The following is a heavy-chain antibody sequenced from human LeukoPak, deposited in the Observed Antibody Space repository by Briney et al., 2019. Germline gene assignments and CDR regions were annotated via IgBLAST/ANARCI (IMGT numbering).Heavy chain of an antibody. J-gene: IGHJ5*02. CDR3: ARDNGLYCSSTSCYVDGVDWFDP. D-gene: IGHD2-2*01. V-gene: IGHV1-18*04. CDR2: INPNSGNT. Sequence: ASVKVSCKASGYTFTGYYMHWVRQAPGQGLEWMGWINPNSGNTNYAQKLQGRVTMTTDTSTSTAYMELRSLRSDDTAVYYCARDNGLYCSSTSCYVDGVDWFDPWGQGTLVTVSS. CDR1: GYTFTGYY.